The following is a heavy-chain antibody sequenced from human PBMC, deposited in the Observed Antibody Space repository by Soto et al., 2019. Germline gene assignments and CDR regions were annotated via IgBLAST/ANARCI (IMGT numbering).Heavy chain of an antibody. V-gene: IGHV1-69*13. CDR1: GGTFNSYA. J-gene: IGHJ4*02. D-gene: IGHD3-22*01. Sequence: ASVKVSCKASGGTFNSYAISWVRQAPGQGLEWMGGIIPIFGTANYAQKFQGRVTITADESTSTAYMELSSLRSEDTAVYYCARDNDSSGYYLYWGQGTLVTVSS. CDR3: ARDNDSSGYYLY. CDR2: IIPIFGTA.